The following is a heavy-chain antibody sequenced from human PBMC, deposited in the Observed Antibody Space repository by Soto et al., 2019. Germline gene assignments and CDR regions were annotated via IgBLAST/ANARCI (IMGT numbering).Heavy chain of an antibody. CDR3: AKGFCSGGRCYSGGY. CDR2: FRVSGDRT. CDR1: GFTFSNYA. D-gene: IGHD2-15*01. Sequence: EVQLLESGGGLVQPGESLRLSCAASGFTFSNYAMSWVRQVPGRGLEWVSAFRVSGDRTNYSDSVKGRFTISRDNVENTLYLQMNSLRAEDTAVYYCAKGFCSGGRCYSGGYWGQGTLVTVAS. V-gene: IGHV3-23*01. J-gene: IGHJ4*02.